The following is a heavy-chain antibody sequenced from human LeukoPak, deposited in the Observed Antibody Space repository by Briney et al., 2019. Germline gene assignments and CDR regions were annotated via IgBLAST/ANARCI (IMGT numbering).Heavy chain of an antibody. CDR1: GGTFSSYA. CDR3: ARGLYCGGDCYYYFDY. V-gene: IGHV1-69*13. D-gene: IGHD2-21*01. Sequence: SVKVSCKASGGTFSSYAISWLRQAPGQGLEWMGGIIPIFGTANYAQKFQGRVTITADESTSTAYMELSSLRSEDTAVYYCARGLYCGGDCYYYFDYWGQGTLFTVSS. CDR2: IIPIFGTA. J-gene: IGHJ4*02.